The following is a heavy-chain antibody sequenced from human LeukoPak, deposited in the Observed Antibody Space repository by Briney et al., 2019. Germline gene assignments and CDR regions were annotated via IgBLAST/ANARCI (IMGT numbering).Heavy chain of an antibody. CDR2: IYSGGST. CDR3: AKVRCSGGSCYPYYFAF. V-gene: IGHV3-53*01. J-gene: IGHJ4*02. D-gene: IGHD2-15*01. Sequence: PGGSLRLSCAASGFTVSSNYMSWVRQAPGKGLEWVSVIYSGGSTYYADSVKGRFTISRDNSKNTLYLQMNSLRAEDTAVYYCAKVRCSGGSCYPYYFAFWGQGTLVTVSS. CDR1: GFTVSSNY.